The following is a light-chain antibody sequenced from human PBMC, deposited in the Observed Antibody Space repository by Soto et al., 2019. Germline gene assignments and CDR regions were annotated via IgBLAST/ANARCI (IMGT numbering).Light chain of an antibody. J-gene: IGKJ4*01. V-gene: IGKV3-15*01. CDR1: QNVLSD. Sequence: EILLTQSPATLSVSPGETATLSCRASQNVLSDLAWYQQKPGQAPRLLVYGATTRATDAPAIFRGSGSGTEFSLTISSLQSLEFATYDCQQYYSAPLNFGGGTKVEIK. CDR3: QQYYSAPLN. CDR2: GAT.